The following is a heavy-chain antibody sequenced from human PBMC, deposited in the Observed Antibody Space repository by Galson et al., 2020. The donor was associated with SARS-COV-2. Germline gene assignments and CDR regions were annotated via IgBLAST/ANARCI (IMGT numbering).Heavy chain of an antibody. D-gene: IGHD3-3*01. J-gene: IGHJ3*01. CDR1: GFSLSTSGVA. V-gene: IGHV2-5*02. CDR2: IYWDDDQ. CDR3: AQSGGCLQVLEWFCTPVGVFDV. Sequence: KMSGPTLVKPTHPLTLTCTFSGFSLSTSGVAVEWIRQSPGKAPESLALIYWDDDQRYSPSLQSKLTITKDTSKNQVVLTMTDMDPVDTATCYCAQSGGCLQVLEWFCTPVGVFDVWGHGTLVTVSS.